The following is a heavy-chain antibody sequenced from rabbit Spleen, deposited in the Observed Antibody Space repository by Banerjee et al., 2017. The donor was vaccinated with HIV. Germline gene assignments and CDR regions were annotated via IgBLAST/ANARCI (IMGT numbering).Heavy chain of an antibody. D-gene: IGHD1-1*01. CDR3: ARDTATSFSTYGMDL. J-gene: IGHJ3*01. CDR2: IAGSSSGFT. Sequence: QSLEESGGDLVKPGASLTLTCTASGFSFSSSDYICWVRQAPGKGLEWISCIAGSSSGFTYSATWAKGRFIISKTSSTTVTLQMTSLTAADTATYFCARDTATSFSTYGMDLWGRAPWSPS. V-gene: IGHV1S40*01. CDR1: GFSFSSSDY.